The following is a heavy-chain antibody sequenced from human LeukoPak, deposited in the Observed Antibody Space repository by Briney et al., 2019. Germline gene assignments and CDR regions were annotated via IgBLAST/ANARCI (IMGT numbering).Heavy chain of an antibody. CDR3: ARVEMATISVGYFDC. CDR1: GFTFRRYA. J-gene: IGHJ4*02. CDR2: ISYEGSNK. D-gene: IGHD5-24*01. Sequence: PGGSLRLSCAACGFTFRRYAMHWVRQAPGKGVEGVAVISYEGSNKYYGGSVKGRFTISRDNSKNTLYLQMNSLRAEDTAVYYCARVEMATISVGYFDCWGQGTLVTVSS. V-gene: IGHV3-30-3*01.